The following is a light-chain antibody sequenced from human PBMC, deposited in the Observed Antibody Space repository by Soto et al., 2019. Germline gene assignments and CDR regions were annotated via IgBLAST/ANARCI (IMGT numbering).Light chain of an antibody. V-gene: IGKV1-39*01. CDR1: QSISNY. CDR2: AAS. Sequence: DIEMTQSPSSLSASLGDRVTITCRASQSISNYLNWYQHKPGKAPKLLIYAASCLQSGVPTSVSGSGSGTDFTLTISSLQPEDFATYYCQQSYHTPLAFGGGTKVEIK. J-gene: IGKJ4*01. CDR3: QQSYHTPLA.